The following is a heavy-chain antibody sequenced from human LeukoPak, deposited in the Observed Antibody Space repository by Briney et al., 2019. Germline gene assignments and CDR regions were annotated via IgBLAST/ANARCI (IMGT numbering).Heavy chain of an antibody. CDR3: ARAPRSRYYFDY. Sequence: ASVKVSCKASGYTFTSYGISWLRQAPGQGLEWMGWISAYNGNTNYAQKLQGRVTMTTDTSTSTAYMELRSLRSDDTAVYYCARAPRSRYYFDYWGQGTLVTVSS. CDR1: GYTFTSYG. J-gene: IGHJ4*02. CDR2: ISAYNGNT. V-gene: IGHV1-18*01.